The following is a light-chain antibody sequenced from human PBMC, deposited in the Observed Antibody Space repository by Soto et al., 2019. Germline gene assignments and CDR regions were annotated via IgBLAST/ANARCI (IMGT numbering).Light chain of an antibody. J-gene: IGKJ1*01. CDR1: QGIRSD. Sequence: IQMTQSPSSLSASVGDRVTISCRASQGIRSDLAWYQQKPGKVPKLLIYGASKLESGVPSRFSGSGFGTDFTFTISSLQPEDFATYYCLQDYNFPWAFGQGTKVEIK. CDR3: LQDYNFPWA. V-gene: IGKV1-6*01. CDR2: GAS.